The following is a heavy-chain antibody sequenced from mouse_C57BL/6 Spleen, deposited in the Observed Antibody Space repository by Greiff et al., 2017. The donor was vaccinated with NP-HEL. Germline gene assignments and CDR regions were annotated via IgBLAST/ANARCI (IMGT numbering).Heavy chain of an antibody. D-gene: IGHD3-2*02. CDR3: ARHEDEGSSGYNWFAY. J-gene: IGHJ3*01. CDR2: FYPGSGSI. CDR1: GYTFTEYT. Sequence: VKLQESGAELVKPGASVKLSCKASGYTFTEYTIHWVKQRSGQGLEWIGWFYPGSGSIKYNEKFKDKATLTADKSSSTVYMELSRLTSEDSAVYFCARHEDEGSSGYNWFAYWGQGTLVTVSA. V-gene: IGHV1-62-2*01.